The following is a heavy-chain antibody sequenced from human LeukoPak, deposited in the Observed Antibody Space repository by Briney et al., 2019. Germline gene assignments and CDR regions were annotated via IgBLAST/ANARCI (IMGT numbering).Heavy chain of an antibody. J-gene: IGHJ6*03. CDR3: AKGPGSGWYLVRYYYYMDV. D-gene: IGHD6-19*01. V-gene: IGHV3-23*01. Sequence: GGSLRLSCAASGFTFCSYAMSGVRQAPGKELEWVSAISGSGGSTYYADSVKGRFTISRDNSKNTLYLQMNSRRAENTAVYYCAKGPGSGWYLVRYYYYMDVWGKGTTVTVSS. CDR1: GFTFCSYA. CDR2: ISGSGGST.